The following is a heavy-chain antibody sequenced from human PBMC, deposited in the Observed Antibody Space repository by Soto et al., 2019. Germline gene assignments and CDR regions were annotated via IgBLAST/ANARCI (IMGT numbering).Heavy chain of an antibody. CDR2: IVVGGGNT. V-gene: IGHV1-58*01. Sequence: ASVKVSCKASGFTFTSSAVQWVRQARGQRLEWIGWIVVGGGNTNYAQKFQERVTITRDMSTSTAYMELSSLRSEDTAVYYCAAAPIYDFWSGYSVFDYWGQGTLVTVSS. CDR1: GFTFTSSA. D-gene: IGHD3-3*01. CDR3: AAAPIYDFWSGYSVFDY. J-gene: IGHJ4*02.